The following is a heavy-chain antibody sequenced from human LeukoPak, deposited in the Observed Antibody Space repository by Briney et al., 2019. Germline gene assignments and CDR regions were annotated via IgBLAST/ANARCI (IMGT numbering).Heavy chain of an antibody. CDR1: GFTFSSYW. V-gene: IGHV3-7*01. J-gene: IGHJ6*03. CDR2: IKQDGSEK. D-gene: IGHD4-11*01. CDR3: AREGAGNAVGTVNRGNRVGYYYYMDV. Sequence: SGGSLRLSCAASGFTFSSYWMSWVRQAPGKGLEWVANIKQDGSEKYYVDSVKGRFTISRDNAKNSLYLQMNSLRAEDTAVYYCAREGAGNAVGTVNRGNRVGYYYYMDVWGKGTTVTVSS.